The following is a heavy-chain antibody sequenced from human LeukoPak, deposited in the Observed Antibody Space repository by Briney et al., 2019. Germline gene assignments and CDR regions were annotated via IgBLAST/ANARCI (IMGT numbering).Heavy chain of an antibody. J-gene: IGHJ6*02. CDR3: ATSTTRDVYYYYYGMDV. CDR1: GYTFTGYY. V-gene: IGHV1-2*04. Sequence: ASVKVSCKASGYTFTGYYMYWVRQAPGQGLEWMGWINPNSGGTNYAQKFQGWVTMTRDTSISTAYMELSRLRSDDTAVYYCATSTTRDVYYYYYGMDVWGQGTTVTVSS. D-gene: IGHD1-14*01. CDR2: INPNSGGT.